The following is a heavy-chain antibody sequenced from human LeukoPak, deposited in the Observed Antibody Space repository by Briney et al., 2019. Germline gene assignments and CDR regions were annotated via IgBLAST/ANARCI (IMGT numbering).Heavy chain of an antibody. V-gene: IGHV3-11*04. J-gene: IGHJ4*02. Sequence: GGSLRLSCTASGFIFSDYYMSWIRQAPGKGLEWISYISTRGTTIYYADSVRSRFTISRDNAKNSLFLQMNSLRAEDTAVYYCATVQFLEWLPDWGQGTLVTVSP. CDR3: ATVQFLEWLPD. CDR2: ISTRGTTI. CDR1: GFIFSDYY. D-gene: IGHD3-3*01.